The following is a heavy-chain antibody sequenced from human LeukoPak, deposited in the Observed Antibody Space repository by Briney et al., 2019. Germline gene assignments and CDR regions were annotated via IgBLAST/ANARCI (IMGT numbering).Heavy chain of an antibody. CDR2: IYYSGTT. Sequence: PSQTLSLTCTVSGGSISITNYYWAWIRQPPGKGLEWIGSIYYSGTTHYKPSLKRRVTISVDTSKNQVSLKLRSLTAADTAVYYCARLYGSKHYDSLTGYEFDYWGQGNLVTVSS. D-gene: IGHD3-9*01. CDR3: ARLYGSKHYDSLTGYEFDY. V-gene: IGHV4-39*01. CDR1: GGSISITNYY. J-gene: IGHJ4*02.